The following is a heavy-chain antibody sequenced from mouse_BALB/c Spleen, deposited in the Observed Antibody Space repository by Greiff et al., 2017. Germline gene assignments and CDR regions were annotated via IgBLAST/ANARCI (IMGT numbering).Heavy chain of an antibody. CDR2: ISYDGSN. Sequence: VQLQQSGPGLVKPSQSLSLTCSVTGYSITSGYYWNWIRQFPGNKLEWMGYISYDGSNNYNPSLKNRISITRDTSKNQFFLKLNSVTTEDTATYYCARGNGNFAWFAYWGQGTLVTVSA. CDR3: ARGNGNFAWFAY. CDR1: GYSITSGYY. D-gene: IGHD2-1*01. J-gene: IGHJ3*01. V-gene: IGHV3-6*02.